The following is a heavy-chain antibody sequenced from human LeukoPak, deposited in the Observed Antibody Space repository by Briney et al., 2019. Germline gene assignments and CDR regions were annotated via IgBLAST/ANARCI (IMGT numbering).Heavy chain of an antibody. CDR1: GYTFTSYG. CDR2: ISAYNGNT. D-gene: IGHD6-19*01. Sequence: ASVKVSCKASGYTFTSYGISWVRQAPGQGLEWMGWISAYNGNTNYAQKLQGRVTMTTDTSTSTAYMELRSLRSDDTAVYYCARAAAVAGRYNWFDPWGQGTLVTVSS. V-gene: IGHV1-18*01. CDR3: ARAAAVAGRYNWFDP. J-gene: IGHJ5*02.